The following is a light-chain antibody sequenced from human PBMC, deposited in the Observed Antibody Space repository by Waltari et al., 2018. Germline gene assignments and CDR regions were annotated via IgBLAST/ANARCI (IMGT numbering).Light chain of an antibody. Sequence: QSALTQPPSASGSPGQSVTISCTGTSSDVGGYNSVSWYQQHPGKAPKLMIYDITKRPSGVPDRFSGSKSGNTASLTVSGLQAEDETDYYCSSYSGSNKLVFGGGTKLTVL. CDR1: SSDVGGYNS. J-gene: IGLJ2*01. CDR3: SSYSGSNKLV. V-gene: IGLV2-8*01. CDR2: DIT.